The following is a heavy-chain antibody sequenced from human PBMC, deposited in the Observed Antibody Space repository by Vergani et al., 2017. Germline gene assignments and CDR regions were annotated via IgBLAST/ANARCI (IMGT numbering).Heavy chain of an antibody. V-gene: IGHV3-33*01. CDR1: GFTFNQYG. J-gene: IGHJ5*02. Sequence: QVQLVESGGGVVQPGRSLRLSCAASGFTFNQYGMHWVRQAPGKGLEWVAVTWYDGNNKQYAASVQGRFTISRDNSKSTMYLQMNSLRDEDTGVYYCARDLRLLYNRFDPWGQGTLVTVSS. D-gene: IGHD1-14*01. CDR3: ARDLRLLYNRFDP. CDR2: TWYDGNNK.